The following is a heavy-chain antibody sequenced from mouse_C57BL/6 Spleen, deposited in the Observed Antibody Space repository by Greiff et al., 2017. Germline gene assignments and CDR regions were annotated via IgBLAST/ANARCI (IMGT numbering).Heavy chain of an antibody. Sequence: EVHLVESEGGLVQPGSSMKLSCTASGFTFSDYYMAWVRQVPEQGLEWVANINYDGSSTYYLDSLKSRSIISRDKAKNILYLQMSRLKSEDTATYYCAKKGYAMDYWGQGTSVTVAS. J-gene: IGHJ4*01. CDR3: AKKGYAMDY. CDR2: INYDGSST. V-gene: IGHV5-16*01. CDR1: GFTFSDYY.